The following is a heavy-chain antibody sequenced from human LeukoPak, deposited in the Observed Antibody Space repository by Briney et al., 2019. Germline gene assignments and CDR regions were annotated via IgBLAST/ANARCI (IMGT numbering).Heavy chain of an antibody. Sequence: GGSLRLSCAASGFTFSSYWMHWVRQAPGKGLVWVSRINSDGSSTSYADSVKGRFTISRDNAKNTLYLQMNSLRAEDTAVYYCARDSRTTIFGVVIRPRNWFDPWGQGTLVTVSS. CDR2: INSDGSST. V-gene: IGHV3-74*01. CDR1: GFTFSSYW. CDR3: ARDSRTTIFGVVIRPRNWFDP. D-gene: IGHD3-3*01. J-gene: IGHJ5*02.